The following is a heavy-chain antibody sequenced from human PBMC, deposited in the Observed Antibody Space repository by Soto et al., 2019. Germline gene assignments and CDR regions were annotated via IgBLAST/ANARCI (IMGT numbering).Heavy chain of an antibody. D-gene: IGHD5-12*01. CDR1: GYTFTSYG. Sequence: QVQLVQSGAAVKKPGASVKVSCKASGYTFTSYGISWVRQAPGQGLEWMGWISAYNGNTNNAQRLQGRVTMTTDTSTSTLYMELRSLRSEDTAMYYCARDVRGHYYYYGMDVWGQGTTVTVSS. CDR3: ARDVRGHYYYYGMDV. J-gene: IGHJ6*02. V-gene: IGHV1-18*01. CDR2: ISAYNGNT.